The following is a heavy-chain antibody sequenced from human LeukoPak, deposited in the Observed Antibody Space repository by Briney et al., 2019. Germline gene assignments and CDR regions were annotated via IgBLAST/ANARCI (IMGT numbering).Heavy chain of an antibody. CDR2: ISSSSSYI. Sequence: GESLRLSCAASGFTFSSYSMNWVRRAPGKGLEWVSSISSSSSYIYYADSVKGRFTISRDNAKNSLYLQMNSLRAEDTAVYYCARGTTYYYDSSGYYVFDYWGQGTLVTVSS. CDR3: ARGTTYYYDSSGYYVFDY. J-gene: IGHJ4*02. CDR1: GFTFSSYS. V-gene: IGHV3-21*01. D-gene: IGHD3-22*01.